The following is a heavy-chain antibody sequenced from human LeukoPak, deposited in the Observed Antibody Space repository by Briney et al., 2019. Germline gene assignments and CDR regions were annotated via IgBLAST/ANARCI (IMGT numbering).Heavy chain of an antibody. V-gene: IGHV3-21*01. CDR2: ISSGSSYI. CDR3: ARARWFGEFDY. J-gene: IGHJ4*02. CDR1: GFSFSSYS. Sequence: KTGGFLRLSCAASGFSFSSYSMNWVRQAPGKGLEWVSSISSGSSYIYYADSVKGRFTISRDNAKNSLYLQMNSLRAEDTAVYYCARARWFGEFDYWGQGTLVTVSS. D-gene: IGHD3-10*01.